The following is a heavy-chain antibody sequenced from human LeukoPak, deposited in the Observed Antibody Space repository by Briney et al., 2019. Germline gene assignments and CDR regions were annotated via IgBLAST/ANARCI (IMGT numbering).Heavy chain of an antibody. J-gene: IGHJ4*02. D-gene: IGHD3-22*01. CDR2: INYSGNT. CDR3: ASMSGYYSKFDY. Sequence: SETLSLTCTVSGGSVSSGSYYWSWIRQHPGKGLEWIAYINYSGNTYHNPSLKSRVTISVDTSRNQFSLKLNSVTAADTAIYYCASMSGYYSKFDYWGQGTLVTVSS. V-gene: IGHV4-31*03. CDR1: GGSVSSGSYY.